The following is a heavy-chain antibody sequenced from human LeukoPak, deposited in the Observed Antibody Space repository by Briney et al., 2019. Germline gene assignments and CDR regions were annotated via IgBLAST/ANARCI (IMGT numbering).Heavy chain of an antibody. D-gene: IGHD1-26*01. J-gene: IGHJ4*02. CDR3: ARDMSGSYEAFDY. CDR1: GFIFSSYD. Sequence: GGSLRLSCAASGFIFSSYDMHWARQAPGKGLEWVALISSDGTNKYYADAVKGRFTISRDNSKNTLYLQMNSLRAEDTAVYYCARDMSGSYEAFDYWGQGTLVTVSS. V-gene: IGHV3-30*03. CDR2: ISSDGTNK.